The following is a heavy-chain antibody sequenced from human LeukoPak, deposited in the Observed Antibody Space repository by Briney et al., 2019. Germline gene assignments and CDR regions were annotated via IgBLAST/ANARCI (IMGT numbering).Heavy chain of an antibody. CDR2: IIPIFGTA. V-gene: IGHV1-69*13. Sequence: ASVKVSCKASGGTFSSYAISWVRQAPGQGLEWMGGIIPIFGTANYAQKFQGRVTITADESTSTTYMELSSLRSEDTAVYYCARRSSSYYYYGMDVWGQGTTVTVSS. CDR3: ARRSSSYYYYGMDV. J-gene: IGHJ6*02. CDR1: GGTFSSYA. D-gene: IGHD6-6*01.